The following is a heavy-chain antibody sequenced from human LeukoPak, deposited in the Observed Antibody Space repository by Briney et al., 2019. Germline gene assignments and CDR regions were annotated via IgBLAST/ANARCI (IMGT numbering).Heavy chain of an antibody. Sequence: SVKVSCKASGGTFSSYAISWVRQAPGQGLEWMGGIVPIFGTANYAQKFQGRVTITADESTSTAYMELSSLRSEDTAVYYCFFDDYGDYVRDAFDIWGQGTMVTVSS. J-gene: IGHJ3*02. CDR1: GGTFSSYA. CDR2: IVPIFGTA. V-gene: IGHV1-69*13. CDR3: FFDDYGDYVRDAFDI. D-gene: IGHD4-17*01.